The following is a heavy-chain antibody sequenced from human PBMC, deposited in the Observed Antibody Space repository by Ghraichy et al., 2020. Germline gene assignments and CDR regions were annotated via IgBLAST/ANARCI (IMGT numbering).Heavy chain of an antibody. Sequence: GGSLRLSCAASGFTFSRYWMHWVRQAPGEGLVWVSRINSGGTNMIYADSVKGRFTISRDNAKNMLYLQMNSLRAEDTAVYYWVRENCRGGSGFFVSGGSHLDCSGQGTLVTLSS. D-gene: IGHD2-15*01. CDR1: GFTFSRYW. CDR2: INSGGTNM. V-gene: IGHV3-74*01. CDR3: VRENCRGGSGFFVSGGSHLDC. J-gene: IGHJ4*02.